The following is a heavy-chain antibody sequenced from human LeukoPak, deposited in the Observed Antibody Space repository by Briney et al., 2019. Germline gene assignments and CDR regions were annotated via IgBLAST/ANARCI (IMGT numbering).Heavy chain of an antibody. Sequence: SETLSLTCTVSGGSISSGGYYWSWIRQPPGKGLEWIGYIYHSGSTYYNPSLKSRVTISVDRSKNQFSLKLSSVTAADTAVYYCARAAELPPGNFDYWGQGTLVTVSS. CDR1: GGSISSGGYY. D-gene: IGHD2-15*01. V-gene: IGHV4-30-2*01. J-gene: IGHJ4*02. CDR3: ARAAELPPGNFDY. CDR2: IYHSGST.